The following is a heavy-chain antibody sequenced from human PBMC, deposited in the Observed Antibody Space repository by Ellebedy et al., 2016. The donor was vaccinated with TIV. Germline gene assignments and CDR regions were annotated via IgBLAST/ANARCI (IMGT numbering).Heavy chain of an antibody. CDR3: ARDDCSGGSCHWWFAP. Sequence: SQTLSLTCAISGDSVSDSSTTWNWIRQSPSRGLEWLGRTYYRSKWYNDYAVSVKSRITINPDTSKNQFSLQLNSVTPEDTAVYYCARDDCSGGSCHWWFAPWGQGTLVTVSP. D-gene: IGHD2-15*01. V-gene: IGHV6-1*01. CDR2: TYYRSKWYN. CDR1: GDSVSDSSTT. J-gene: IGHJ5*02.